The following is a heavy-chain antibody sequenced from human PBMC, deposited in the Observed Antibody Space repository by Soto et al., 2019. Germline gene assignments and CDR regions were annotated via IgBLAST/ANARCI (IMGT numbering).Heavy chain of an antibody. D-gene: IGHD5-12*01. CDR1: GGSISSGCYY. CDR3: ARGSGYPTPYFFDY. V-gene: IGHV4-31*03. J-gene: IGHJ4*02. CDR2: IYYSGST. Sequence: PSETLSPACTVSGGSISSGCYYWGWILQHPGKGLEWIGYIYYSGSTYYNPSLKSRLTISVDTSKNQFSLKLTSVTAADTAVYYCARGSGYPTPYFFDYWGQGTLVTVSS.